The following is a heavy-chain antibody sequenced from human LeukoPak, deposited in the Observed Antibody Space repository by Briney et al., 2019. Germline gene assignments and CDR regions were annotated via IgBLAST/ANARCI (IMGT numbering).Heavy chain of an antibody. CDR2: IHTTGNT. CDR1: GDSVSHFY. J-gene: IGHJ5*02. V-gene: IGHV4-4*07. Sequence: SETLSLTCTVSGDSVSHFYWSWIRQPAGKGLEWIGRIHTTGNTNYNPSLKSRVTISVDTSKNQFSLKLSSVTAADTAVYYCAREEIRSWFDPWGQGTLVTVSS. D-gene: IGHD5-24*01. CDR3: AREEIRSWFDP.